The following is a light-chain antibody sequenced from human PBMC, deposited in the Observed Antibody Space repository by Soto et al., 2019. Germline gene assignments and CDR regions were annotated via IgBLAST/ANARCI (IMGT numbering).Light chain of an antibody. J-gene: IGLJ2*01. CDR1: SSDVGGYNY. Sequence: QSALTQPASVSGSPGQSITISCTGTSSDVGGYNYVSWYQQHPGKAPNLMIYDVSNRPSGVSNRFSGSKSGNTASLPISGLQAEDEADYSCSSYTSSSTLMVFGGGTKLTVL. CDR3: SSYTSSSTLMV. CDR2: DVS. V-gene: IGLV2-14*01.